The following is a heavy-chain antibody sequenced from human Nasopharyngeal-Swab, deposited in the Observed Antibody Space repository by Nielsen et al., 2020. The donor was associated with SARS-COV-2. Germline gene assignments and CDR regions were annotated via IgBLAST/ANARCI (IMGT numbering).Heavy chain of an antibody. CDR1: ESTTSSYA. CDR3: AKRVAGKYYYMDV. Sequence: ESLKICCAAAESTTSSYAMRWLREAPGKGLEWVSSISDNGASTYYAGSVKGRFTISRDNSRNTLYLQLNSLRAEDTAIYYCAKRVAGKYYYMDVWGKGTTVTVSS. CDR2: ISDNGAST. V-gene: IGHV3-23*01. D-gene: IGHD3-10*01. J-gene: IGHJ6*03.